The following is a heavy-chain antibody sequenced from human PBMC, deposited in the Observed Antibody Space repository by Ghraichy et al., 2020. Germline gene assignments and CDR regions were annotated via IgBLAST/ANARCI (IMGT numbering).Heavy chain of an antibody. J-gene: IGHJ5*02. Sequence: SETLSLTCTVSGGSISSSSYYWGWIRQSPGKGLEWIGSIYYSGSTYYNPSLKSRVTISVDTSKNQFSLKLSSVTAADTAVYYCARLVTTELTKYYDFWAPLTRFDTGGKGTLVTVS. CDR1: GGSISSSSYY. CDR3: ARLVTTELTKYYDFWAPLTRFDT. CDR2: IYYSGST. D-gene: IGHD3-3*01. V-gene: IGHV4-39*01.